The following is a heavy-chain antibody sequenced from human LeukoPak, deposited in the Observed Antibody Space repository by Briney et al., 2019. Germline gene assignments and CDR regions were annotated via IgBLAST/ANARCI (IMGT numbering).Heavy chain of an antibody. CDR1: GFTFSSYW. D-gene: IGHD2-2*01. Sequence: GGSLRLSCAASGFTFSSYWMSWVRQARGKGLEWVATIKQDGSEKYYVDSVKGRFTISRDNAKNSLYLQMNSLRAEDTAVYYCARGYCSSTSCYPRYFDYWGQGTLVTVSS. J-gene: IGHJ4*02. CDR2: IKQDGSEK. CDR3: ARGYCSSTSCYPRYFDY. V-gene: IGHV3-7*01.